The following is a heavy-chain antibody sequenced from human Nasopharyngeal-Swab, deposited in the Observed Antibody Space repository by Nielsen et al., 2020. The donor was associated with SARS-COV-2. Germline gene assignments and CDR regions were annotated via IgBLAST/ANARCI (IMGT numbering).Heavy chain of an antibody. J-gene: IGHJ4*02. CDR1: GGTFSSYA. D-gene: IGHD5-24*01. CDR2: IIPNFGTA. CDR3: ARDGDRRERWLQFLDY. Sequence: SVKVSCKASGGTFSSYAINWVRQAPGQGLEWMGGIIPNFGTAHYAQKFQGRVTITADESTSKAYMELSSLRSEDTAVYYCARDGDRRERWLQFLDYWGQGTLVTVSS. V-gene: IGHV1-69*13.